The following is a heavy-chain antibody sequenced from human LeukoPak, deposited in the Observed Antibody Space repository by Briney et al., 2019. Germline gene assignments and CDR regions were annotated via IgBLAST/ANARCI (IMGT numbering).Heavy chain of an antibody. D-gene: IGHD2-2*01. CDR2: MNPNSGNT. J-gene: IGHJ4*02. CDR1: GYTFTSYD. V-gene: IGHV1-8*01. Sequence: ASVKVSCKASGYTFTSYDINWVRQATGQGLEWMGWMNPNSGNTGYAQKFQGRVTMTRNTSISTAYMELSGLRSEDTAVYYCARPAAIGSGSDFDYWGQGTLVTVSS. CDR3: ARPAAIGSGSDFDY.